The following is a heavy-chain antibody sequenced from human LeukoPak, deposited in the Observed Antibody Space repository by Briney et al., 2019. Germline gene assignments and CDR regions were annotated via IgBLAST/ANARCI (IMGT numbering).Heavy chain of an antibody. Sequence: GGSLRLSCAASGFTFSSYSMNWVRQAPGKGLEWVSSISSSSSYIYYADSVKGRFTISRDNAKNSLYLQTNSLRAEDTAVYYCARGKVLLWFGESLDYWGQGTLVTVSS. D-gene: IGHD3-10*01. CDR2: ISSSSSYI. CDR3: ARGKVLLWFGESLDY. V-gene: IGHV3-21*01. CDR1: GFTFSSYS. J-gene: IGHJ4*02.